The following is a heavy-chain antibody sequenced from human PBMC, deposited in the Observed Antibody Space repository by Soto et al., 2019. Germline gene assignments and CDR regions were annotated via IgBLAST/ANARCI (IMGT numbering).Heavy chain of an antibody. J-gene: IGHJ3*02. CDR3: ARSLCWRGGFDI. CDR1: GFTLSHYW. D-gene: IGHD2-21*01. V-gene: IGHV3-7*01. CDR2: KRQDGREK. Sequence: EVQLVESGGGLVLPGGSLTLSCAASGFTLSHYWMGWVHQAPGKGLEWVANKRQDGREKYYVDSVKGRFTISRDHDEDLLYLHVDRLRAGGTGGYYWARSLCWRGGFDIWGQGTMVTVPS.